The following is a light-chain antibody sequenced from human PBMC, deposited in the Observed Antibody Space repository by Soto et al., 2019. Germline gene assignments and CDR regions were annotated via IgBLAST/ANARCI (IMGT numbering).Light chain of an antibody. CDR3: QQANSFPPT. CDR1: QDIGNY. CDR2: DAS. Sequence: DIQMTQSPSSLSASVGDRVTIACQANQDIGNYLNWYQQKPGKAPRLLIYDASNLEIGVPSRFSGSGSGTDFTFTISNLQPEDIATYYCQQANSFPPTFGGGTKVDIK. V-gene: IGKV1-33*01. J-gene: IGKJ4*01.